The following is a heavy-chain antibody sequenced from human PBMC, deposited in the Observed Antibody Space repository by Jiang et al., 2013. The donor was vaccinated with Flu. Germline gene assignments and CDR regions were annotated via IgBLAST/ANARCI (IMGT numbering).Heavy chain of an antibody. CDR2: ISAYNGNT. CDR1: GYTFTSYG. V-gene: IGHV1-18*01. Sequence: GAEVKKPGASVKVSCKASGYTFTSYGISWVRQAPGQGLEWMGWISAYNGNTNYAQKLQGRVTMTTDTSTSTAYMELRSLRSDDTAVYYCARYPLYDSSGQPSYYYYYGMDSGAKGPRSPSP. CDR3: ARYPLYDSSGQPSYYYYYGMDS. J-gene: IGHJ6*02. D-gene: IGHD3-22*01.